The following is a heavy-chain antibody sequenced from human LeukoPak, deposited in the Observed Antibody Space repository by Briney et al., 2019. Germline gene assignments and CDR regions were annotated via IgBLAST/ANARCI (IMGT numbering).Heavy chain of an antibody. J-gene: IGHJ5*02. D-gene: IGHD2-8*02. CDR1: GFTFSSDW. CDR3: ANYWYP. CDR2: VKPDGTYT. Sequence: GGSLRLSCASSGFTFSSDWMYWVRQAPGRGPVGVSGVKPDGTYTHSAVSVKGRFTISRDDAKNTLYLQMNSLRVEDTAVYYCANYWYPWGPGTLVTVSS. V-gene: IGHV3-74*01.